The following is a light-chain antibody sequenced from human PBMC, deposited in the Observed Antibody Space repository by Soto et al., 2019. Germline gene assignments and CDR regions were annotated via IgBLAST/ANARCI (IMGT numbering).Light chain of an antibody. V-gene: IGKV3-20*01. CDR1: RVGSANY. CDR3: QQYGSSPRT. Sequence: ENLLTQSPGTLSLSPGEGATLSSRASRVGSANYLAWYQQKPGQAPTLLIYGASIRAAGIPDRFSGSGSGTDFTLTIRRLEPDDFAVYYCQQYGSSPRTFGQGTKVEIK. CDR2: GAS. J-gene: IGKJ1*01.